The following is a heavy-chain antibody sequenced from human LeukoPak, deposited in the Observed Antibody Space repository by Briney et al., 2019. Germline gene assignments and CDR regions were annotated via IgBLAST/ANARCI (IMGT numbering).Heavy chain of an antibody. CDR3: ARLSGLVRGVTAREIDY. D-gene: IGHD3-10*01. J-gene: IGHJ4*02. CDR2: INSAGTDT. CDR1: GFTFSIYG. Sequence: GGSLRLSCAASGFTFSIYGMHWVRQAPGKGLVWVSRINSAGTDTSYADSVKGRFTISRDTAKNTLFLQMNSLRAEDTAVYYCARLSGLVRGVTAREIDYWGQGTLVTVSS. V-gene: IGHV3-74*01.